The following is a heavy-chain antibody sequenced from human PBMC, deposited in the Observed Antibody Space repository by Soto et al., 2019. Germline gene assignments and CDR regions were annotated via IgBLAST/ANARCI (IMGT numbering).Heavy chain of an antibody. V-gene: IGHV3-21*01. Sequence: EVQLVESGGGLVKPGGSLRLSCAASGFTFSSYSMNWVRQAPGKGLEWVSSISSSSSYIYYADSVKGRFTISRDNAKNXLXLLXNSLRAEDTAVYYCARDLRAHVFGELFSYYYGMDGWGQGTTVTVSS. CDR3: ARDLRAHVFGELFSYYYGMDG. CDR1: GFTFSSYS. J-gene: IGHJ6*02. D-gene: IGHD3-10*02. CDR2: ISSSSSYI.